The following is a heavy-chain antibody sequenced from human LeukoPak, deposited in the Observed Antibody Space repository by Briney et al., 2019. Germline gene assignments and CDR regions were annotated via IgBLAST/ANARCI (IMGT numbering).Heavy chain of an antibody. Sequence: PGGSLRLSCAASGFTFSSYWMHWVRQAPGKGPVWVSLIKTDGRSTSYADSVKGRFTISRDNAKNTLYLQMNSLRAEDTAVYYCAKPPLDYSNGDYIFDYWGQGTLVTVSS. V-gene: IGHV3-74*01. CDR1: GFTFSSYW. D-gene: IGHD4-11*01. CDR3: AKPPLDYSNGDYIFDY. J-gene: IGHJ4*02. CDR2: IKTDGRST.